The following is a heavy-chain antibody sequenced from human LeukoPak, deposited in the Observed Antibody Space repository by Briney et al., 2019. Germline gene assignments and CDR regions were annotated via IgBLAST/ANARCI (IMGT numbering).Heavy chain of an antibody. CDR1: GGSISSSSYY. CDR3: ARLPIFGVVIPSYYFDY. J-gene: IGHJ4*02. D-gene: IGHD3-3*01. CDR2: IYYSGST. V-gene: IGHV4-39*01. Sequence: SETLSLTCTVSGGSISSSSYYWGWIRQPPGKGLEWIGSIYYSGSTYYNPSLKSRVTISVDTSKNQFSLKLSSVTAADTAVYYCARLPIFGVVIPSYYFDYWGQGTLVTVSS.